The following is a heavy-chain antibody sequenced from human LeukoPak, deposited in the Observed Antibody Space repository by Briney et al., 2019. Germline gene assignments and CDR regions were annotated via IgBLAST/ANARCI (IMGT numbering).Heavy chain of an antibody. CDR1: GFTFSSYE. Sequence: GGSLRLSCAASGFTFSSYEMNWVRQAPGKGLEWVSYISSSGSTIYYADSVKGRFTISRDNAKNSLYLQMNSLRAEDTALYYCAKQTTDGYSPFDYWGQGTLVTVSS. CDR3: AKQTTDGYSPFDY. J-gene: IGHJ4*02. V-gene: IGHV3-48*03. CDR2: ISSSGSTI. D-gene: IGHD5-24*01.